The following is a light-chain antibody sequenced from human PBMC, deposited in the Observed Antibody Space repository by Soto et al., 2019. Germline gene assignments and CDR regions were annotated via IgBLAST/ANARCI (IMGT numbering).Light chain of an antibody. J-gene: IGKJ1*01. CDR1: QSVSSY. V-gene: IGKV3-20*01. CDR3: QQYDSSPRT. Sequence: EIVLTQSPATLSLSPGERATLSCRASQSVSSYLAWYQQKPGQAPRLLIYGASSRATGIPDRFSGSGSGTDFTLTINRLEPEDFAVYYCQQYDSSPRTFGQGTKVDIK. CDR2: GAS.